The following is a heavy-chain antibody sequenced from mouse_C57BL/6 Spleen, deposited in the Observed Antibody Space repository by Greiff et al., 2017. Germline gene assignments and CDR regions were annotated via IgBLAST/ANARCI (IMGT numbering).Heavy chain of an antibody. Sequence: QVQLQQPGAELVRPGSSVKLSCKASGYTFTSYWMHWVKQRPIQGLEWIGNIDPSDSETHYNQKFKDKATLTVDKSSSKAYMQLSSLTSEDSAVYYCARDRYYGISPSFAYWGQGTLVTVSA. CDR2: IDPSDSET. J-gene: IGHJ3*01. CDR3: ARDRYYGISPSFAY. D-gene: IGHD1-1*01. V-gene: IGHV1-52*01. CDR1: GYTFTSYW.